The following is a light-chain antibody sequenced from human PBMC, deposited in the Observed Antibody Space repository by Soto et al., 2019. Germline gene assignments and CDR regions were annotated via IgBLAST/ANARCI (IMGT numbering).Light chain of an antibody. CDR3: QHYNSYPWT. CDR1: QGIRTW. Sequence: FARSRSPISKSRTVGVRCNIAGLASQGIRTWLAWYQQKPGKAPKLLIYDAASLESGRSPRFCCSGSGTECTLSICRLQPDDFPTYFFQHYNSYPWTFGQGTKVDIK. V-gene: IGKV1-5*01. CDR2: DAA. J-gene: IGKJ1*01.